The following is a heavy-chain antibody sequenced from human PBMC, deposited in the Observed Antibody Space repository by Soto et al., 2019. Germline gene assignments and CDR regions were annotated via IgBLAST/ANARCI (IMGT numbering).Heavy chain of an antibody. CDR1: GGTFSSYT. Sequence: SVKVSCKASGGTFSSYTISWVRQAPGQGLEWMGRIIPILGIANYAQKFQGRVTITADKSTSTAYMELSSLRSEDTAVYYCARDLTGTTPLGHKSWFDPWGQGTLVTVSS. CDR2: IIPILGIA. D-gene: IGHD1-1*01. J-gene: IGHJ5*02. CDR3: ARDLTGTTPLGHKSWFDP. V-gene: IGHV1-69*04.